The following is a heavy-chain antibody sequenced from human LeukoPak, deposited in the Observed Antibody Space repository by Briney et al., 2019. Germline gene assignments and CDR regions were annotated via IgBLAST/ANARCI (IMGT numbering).Heavy chain of an antibody. CDR1: GGSISSSSYY. Sequence: SETLSLTCTVSGGSISSSSYYWGWIRQPPGKGLEWIGSIYYSGGTYYNPSLKSRVTISVDTSKNQFSLKLSSVTAADTAVYYCARRRGGDYGMYYYYYMDVWGKGTTVTVSS. V-gene: IGHV4-39*07. D-gene: IGHD4-17*01. J-gene: IGHJ6*03. CDR2: IYYSGGT. CDR3: ARRRGGDYGMYYYYYMDV.